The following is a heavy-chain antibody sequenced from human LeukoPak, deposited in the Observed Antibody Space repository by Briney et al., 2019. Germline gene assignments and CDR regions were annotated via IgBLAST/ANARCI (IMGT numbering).Heavy chain of an antibody. CDR1: GFTFTSSA. CDR2: IVVGSGNT. J-gene: IGHJ6*02. CDR3: AAASSGWYRYYYYGIDV. Sequence: SVKVSCKASGFTFTSSAMQWVRQARGQRLAWIGWIVVGSGNTNYAQKFQERVTITRDMSTSTDYMELSSLRSEDTAVYYCAAASSGWYRYYYYGIDVWGQGTTVTVSS. D-gene: IGHD6-19*01. V-gene: IGHV1-58*02.